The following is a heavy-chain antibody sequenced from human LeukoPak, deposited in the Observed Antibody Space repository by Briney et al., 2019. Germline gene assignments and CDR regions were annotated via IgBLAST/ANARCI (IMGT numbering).Heavy chain of an antibody. V-gene: IGHV4-39*01. Sequence: SETLSLTCTVSGGSISSSSYYWGWIRQPPGKGLEWIGSIYYSGSTYYNPSLKSRVTISVDTSKNQFSLKLSSVTAADTAVYYCARVPASDTEYYFDYWGQGTLVTVSS. CDR1: GGSISSSSYY. J-gene: IGHJ4*02. CDR3: ARVPASDTEYYFDY. CDR2: IYYSGST. D-gene: IGHD5-18*01.